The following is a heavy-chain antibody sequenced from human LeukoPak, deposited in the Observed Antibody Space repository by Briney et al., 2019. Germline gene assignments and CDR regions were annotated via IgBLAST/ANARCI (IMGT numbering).Heavy chain of an antibody. CDR2: INPNSGGT. V-gene: IGHV1-2*06. CDR1: GYTFTGYY. Sequence: GASVTVSCTASGYTFTGYYMHWVRQAPGQGLEWMGRINPNSGGTNYAQKFQGRVTMTRDTSISTAYMELSRLRSDDTAVYYCARSGITMVRGVIRRGGNWFDPWGQGTLVTVSS. J-gene: IGHJ5*02. CDR3: ARSGITMVRGVIRRGGNWFDP. D-gene: IGHD3-10*01.